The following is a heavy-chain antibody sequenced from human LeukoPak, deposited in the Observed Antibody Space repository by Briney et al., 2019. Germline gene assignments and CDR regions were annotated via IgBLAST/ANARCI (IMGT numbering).Heavy chain of an antibody. V-gene: IGHV3-43*01. CDR1: GFTFDDYA. J-gene: IGHJ4*02. CDR3: TRDTDYGSATNYFDS. D-gene: IGHD3-10*01. Sequence: PGGSLRLSCAASGFTFDDYAMHWVRQAPGKSLEWVALISWEGHTTYYADSVRGRFTISRDNSKNSLYLQMNSLRTEDTAFYYCTRDTDYGSATNYFDSWGQGTLVSVSS. CDR2: ISWEGHTT.